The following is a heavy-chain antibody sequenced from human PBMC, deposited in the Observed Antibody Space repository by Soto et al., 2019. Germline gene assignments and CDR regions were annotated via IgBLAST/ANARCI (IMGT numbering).Heavy chain of an antibody. D-gene: IGHD2-2*03. CDR1: GFTFGDYA. V-gene: IGHV3-49*03. CDR2: IRSKAYGGTT. CDR3: TRDGYCSSTSCPDYYYYYMDV. J-gene: IGHJ6*03. Sequence: PGGSLRLSCTASGFTFGDYAMSWFRQAPGKGLEWVGFIRSKAYGGTTEYAASVKGRFTISRDDSKSIAYLQMNSLKTEDTAVYYCTRDGYCSSTSCPDYYYYYMDVWGKGTTVTVSS.